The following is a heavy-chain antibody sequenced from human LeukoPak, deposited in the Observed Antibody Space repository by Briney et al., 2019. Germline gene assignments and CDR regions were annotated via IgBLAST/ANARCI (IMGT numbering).Heavy chain of an antibody. CDR1: GFSVSSNY. J-gene: IGHJ1*01. V-gene: IGHV3-53*01. CDR3: ARDRGFCSGDSCYPRYFQH. Sequence: GGSLRLSCAPSGFSVSSNYMSWVRQAPGKGLEWVSIIYSGGNTYYADSVKGRFTISRDNSKNTLFLQMNSLRADDTAMYYCARDRGFCSGDSCYPRYFQHWGQGTLVTVSS. CDR2: IYSGGNT. D-gene: IGHD2-15*01.